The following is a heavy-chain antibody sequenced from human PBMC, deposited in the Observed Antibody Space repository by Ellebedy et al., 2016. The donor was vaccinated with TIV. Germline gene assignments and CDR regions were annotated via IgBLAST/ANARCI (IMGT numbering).Heavy chain of an antibody. Sequence: AASVKVSCKASGVTFSSYVFTWVRQAPGQGLEWMGWISAYNVHTNYAQKFQGRLTMTTDTSTSTAYMALTSLTSDDTAVYYCARIGDAATSDAFDVWGQGTMVTVSS. CDR2: ISAYNVHT. CDR1: GVTFSSYV. J-gene: IGHJ3*01. V-gene: IGHV1-18*01. D-gene: IGHD4-17*01. CDR3: ARIGDAATSDAFDV.